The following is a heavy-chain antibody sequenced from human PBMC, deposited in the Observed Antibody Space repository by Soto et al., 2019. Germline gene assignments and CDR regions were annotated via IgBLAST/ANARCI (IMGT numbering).Heavy chain of an antibody. J-gene: IGHJ4*02. V-gene: IGHV3-30*04. Sequence: QVHLVESGGGVVQPGRSLRLSCAASGFTFSNYPIHWVRQAPGKGLEWIAVISFDGNNEYYADSVRGRFTISRDNSKSTVNLQMNTLTPEDTAVYYWARDPYFDFWGQGTLVTVSS. CDR3: ARDPYFDF. D-gene: IGHD3-16*01. CDR1: GFTFSNYP. CDR2: ISFDGNNE.